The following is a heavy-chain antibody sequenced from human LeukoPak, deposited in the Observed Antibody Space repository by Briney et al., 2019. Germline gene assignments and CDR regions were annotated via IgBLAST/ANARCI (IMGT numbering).Heavy chain of an antibody. J-gene: IGHJ3*02. CDR1: GFTFSSYA. V-gene: IGHV3-30*04. CDR2: ISYDGSNK. Sequence: GGSLRLSSAASGFTFSSYAMHWVRQAPGKGLEWVAVISYDGSNKYYADSVKGRFTISRDNSKNTLYLQMNSLRAEDTAVYYCAREEGGYYDSSGYYYTLGYAFDIRGQGTMVTVSS. CDR3: AREEGGYYDSSGYYYTLGYAFDI. D-gene: IGHD3-22*01.